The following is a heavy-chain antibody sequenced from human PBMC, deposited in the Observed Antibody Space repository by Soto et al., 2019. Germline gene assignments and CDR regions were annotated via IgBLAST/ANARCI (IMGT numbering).Heavy chain of an antibody. CDR3: ARRGYDGSGSYGALYYYYYGMDV. V-gene: IGHV5-10-1*01. D-gene: IGHD3-10*01. Sequence: GESLKISCKASGYIFTNYWISWVRQMPGKGLEWMGRIDARDSDTDISPSFQGRVSISTDKSISTAYLQWSYLKASDTAIYYCARRGYDGSGSYGALYYYYYGMDVWGQGTTVTVSS. CDR1: GYIFTNYW. J-gene: IGHJ6*02. CDR2: IDARDSDT.